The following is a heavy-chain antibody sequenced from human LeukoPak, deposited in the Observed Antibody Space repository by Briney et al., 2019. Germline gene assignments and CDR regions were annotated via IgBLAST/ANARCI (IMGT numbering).Heavy chain of an antibody. CDR3: ARVVRGYSYGSWYFDY. Sequence: SETLSLTCAVYGGSFSGYYWSWIRQPPGKGLEWIGEINHSGSTNCNPSLKSRVTISVDTSKNQFSLKLSSVTAADTAVYYCARVVRGYSYGSWYFDYWGQGTLVTVSS. CDR2: INHSGST. V-gene: IGHV4-34*01. CDR1: GGSFSGYY. D-gene: IGHD5-18*01. J-gene: IGHJ4*02.